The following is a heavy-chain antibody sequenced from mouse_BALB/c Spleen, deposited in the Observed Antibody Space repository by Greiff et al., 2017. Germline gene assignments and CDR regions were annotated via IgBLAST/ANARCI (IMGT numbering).Heavy chain of an antibody. J-gene: IGHJ4*01. CDR3: ARGGLSMDY. V-gene: IGHV5-17*02. CDR1: GFTFSSFG. D-gene: IGHD1-1*02. CDR2: ISSGSSTI. Sequence: EVKVVESGGGLVQPGGSRKLSCAASGFTFSSFGMHWVRQAPEKGLEWVAYISSGSSTIYYADTVKGRFTISRDNPKNTLFLQMTSLRSEDTAMYYCARGGLSMDYWGQGTSVTVSS.